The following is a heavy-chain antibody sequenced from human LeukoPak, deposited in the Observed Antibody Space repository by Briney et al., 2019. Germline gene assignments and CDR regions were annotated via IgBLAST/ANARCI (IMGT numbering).Heavy chain of an antibody. CDR3: ARPDYGDTPPRY. CDR2: INAGNGNT. CDR1: GCTFTNYA. D-gene: IGHD4-17*01. Sequence: ASVKVACKASGCTFTNYAMHWVRQAPGQRLEWMGWINAGNGNTKYSQKFQGRVTVTRDTSASTAYMELSSLRSEDTAVYYCARPDYGDTPPRYWGQGTLVTVSS. V-gene: IGHV1-3*01. J-gene: IGHJ4*02.